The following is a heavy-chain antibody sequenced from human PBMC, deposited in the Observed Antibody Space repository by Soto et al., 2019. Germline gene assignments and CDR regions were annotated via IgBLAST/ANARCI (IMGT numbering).Heavy chain of an antibody. CDR3: ARDLVTGYYDSSGYYPLGNYYGMDV. CDR1: GFTFSSYS. D-gene: IGHD3-22*01. CDR2: ISSSSSTI. Sequence: PGGSLRLSCAASGFTFSSYSMNWVRQAPGKGLEWVSYISSSSSTIYYADSVKGRFTISRDNAKNSLYLQMNSLRDEDTAVYYCARDLVTGYYDSSGYYPLGNYYGMDVWGQGTTVTVSS. V-gene: IGHV3-48*02. J-gene: IGHJ6*02.